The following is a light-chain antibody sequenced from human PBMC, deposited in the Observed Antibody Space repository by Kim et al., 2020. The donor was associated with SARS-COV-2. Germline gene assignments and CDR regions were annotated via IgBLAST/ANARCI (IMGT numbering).Light chain of an antibody. CDR2: DVS. CDR3: SSYTSSSTLV. CDR1: SRYVGGYNY. J-gene: IGLJ2*01. V-gene: IGLV2-14*03. Sequence: QSITISCTGTSRYVGGYNYISWYQHHPGKAPKLMIYDVSNRPSGVSNRFSGSKSGNTASLTISGLQAEDEADYYCSSYTSSSTLVFGGGTQLIVL.